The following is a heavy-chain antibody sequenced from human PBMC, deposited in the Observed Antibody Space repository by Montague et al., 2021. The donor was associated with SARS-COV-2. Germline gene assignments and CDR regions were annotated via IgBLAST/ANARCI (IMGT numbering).Heavy chain of an antibody. V-gene: IGHV4-34*01. J-gene: IGHJ5*02. CDR2: INHSGTT. Sequence: SETLSLTCAVYGGSFSGYYWSWIRQPPGKGLEWIGEINHSGTTNYNPSLKSRVIISADTSKNQFSLKPSSVTAADTAVYYCARGGRGSRYHLLSGTWFDPWGQGTLVTGSS. D-gene: IGHD2-2*01. CDR3: ARGGRGSRYHLLSGTWFDP. CDR1: GGSFSGYY.